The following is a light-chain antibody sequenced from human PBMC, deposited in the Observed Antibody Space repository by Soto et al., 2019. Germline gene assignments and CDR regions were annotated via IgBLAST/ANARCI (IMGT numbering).Light chain of an antibody. CDR1: QSISNY. CDR3: QQSDTTLFT. CDR2: AAS. Sequence: DIQMTQSPSSLSASVGDRVTITCRASQSISNYLNWYQQKPGKAPKLLIYAASSLQSGVPSRFSGSGSGTDFTLTISSLHPEELATYYCQQSDTTLFTFGPGTNVDI. J-gene: IGKJ3*01. V-gene: IGKV1-39*01.